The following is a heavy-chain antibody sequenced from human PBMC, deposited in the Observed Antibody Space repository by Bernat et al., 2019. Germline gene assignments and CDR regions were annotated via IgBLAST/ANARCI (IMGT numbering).Heavy chain of an antibody. CDR3: ASKTPPEYDAVDY. V-gene: IGHV4-39*01. J-gene: IGHJ4*02. CDR2: IYYSGST. Sequence: VQLLESGGGLVQPGGSLRLSCAASGFIFSSHGMSWVRQAPGKGLEWIGSIYYSGSTYYNPSLKSRVTISVDASKNQFSLKLSSVTAADTAVYYCASKTPPEYDAVDYWGQGTLVTVSS. CDR1: GFIFSSHG. D-gene: IGHD6-6*01.